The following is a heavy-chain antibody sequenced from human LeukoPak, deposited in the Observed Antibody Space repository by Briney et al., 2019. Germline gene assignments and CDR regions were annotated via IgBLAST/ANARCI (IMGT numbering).Heavy chain of an antibody. D-gene: IGHD3-22*01. CDR1: GGSISSGDYY. CDR2: MYYSGST. CDR3: ARPYYYDSRIDP. Sequence: SQTLSLTCTVSGGSISSGDYYWSWIRQPPGKGLEWIAYMYYSGSTYYNPSLKSRVTMSADTSKNQLSLKLSSVTAADTAMYYCARPYYYDSRIDPWGQGILVTVSS. J-gene: IGHJ5*02. V-gene: IGHV4-30-4*01.